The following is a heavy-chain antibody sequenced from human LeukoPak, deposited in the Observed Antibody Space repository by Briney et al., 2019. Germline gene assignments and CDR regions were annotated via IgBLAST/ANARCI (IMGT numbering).Heavy chain of an antibody. CDR3: ARDIEAAGPVPYFDY. CDR2: ISSSSSYT. Sequence: GGSLRLSCAASGFTFSDYYMSWIRQAPGKGLEWVSYISSSSSYTNYADSVKGRFTISRDNAKNSLYLQMNSLRAEDTAVYYCARDIEAAGPVPYFDYWGQGTLVTVSS. D-gene: IGHD6-13*01. J-gene: IGHJ4*02. V-gene: IGHV3-11*05. CDR1: GFTFSDYY.